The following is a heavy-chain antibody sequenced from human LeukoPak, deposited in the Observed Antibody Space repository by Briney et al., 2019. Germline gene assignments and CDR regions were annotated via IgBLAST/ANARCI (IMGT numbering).Heavy chain of an antibody. Sequence: TSETLSLTCTVSGGSISSSSYYWGWIRQPPGKGLEWIGGIYYSGSTYYNPSLKSRVTISVDTSKNQFSLKLSSVTAADTAVYYCARQSDWFDPWGQGTQVTVSS. CDR1: GGSISSSSYY. J-gene: IGHJ5*02. V-gene: IGHV4-39*01. CDR2: IYYSGST. CDR3: ARQSDWFDP.